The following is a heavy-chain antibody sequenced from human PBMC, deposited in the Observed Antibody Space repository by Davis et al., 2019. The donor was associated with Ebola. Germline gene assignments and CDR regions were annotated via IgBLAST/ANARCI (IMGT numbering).Heavy chain of an antibody. J-gene: IGHJ1*01. CDR2: INPSGGST. CDR3: ARSGQQLVGYFQH. V-gene: IGHV1-46*01. D-gene: IGHD6-13*01. Sequence: AASVKVSCKASGYTLVSYYAHWVRQAPGQGLEWMGIINPSGGSTSYAQKFQGRVTMTRDTSTSTVYMELSSLRSEDTAVYYCARSGQQLVGYFQHWGQGTLVTVSS. CDR1: GYTLVSYY.